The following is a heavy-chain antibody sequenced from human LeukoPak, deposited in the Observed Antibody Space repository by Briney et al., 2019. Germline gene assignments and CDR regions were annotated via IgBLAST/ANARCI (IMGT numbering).Heavy chain of an antibody. V-gene: IGHV3-23*01. CDR1: GFTFSTYA. J-gene: IGHJ4*02. CDR2: ISGSGDAT. D-gene: IGHD3-10*01. CDR3: AKDTMVRGLVDN. Sequence: GGSLRLSCAASGFTFSTYAMSWVRQAPGEGLEWVSSISGSGDATYYADSVKGRFTIPRDNSKNTLYLQMNSLRVEDTAIYYCAKDTMVRGLVDNWGQGTLVTVSS.